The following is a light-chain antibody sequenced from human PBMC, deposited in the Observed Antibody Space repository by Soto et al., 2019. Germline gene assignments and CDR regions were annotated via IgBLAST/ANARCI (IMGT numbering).Light chain of an antibody. CDR3: SSYTSSSTRV. J-gene: IGLJ3*02. Sequence: QSALTQPASVSGSPGQSITISCTGTSSDVGGYNYVSWYQQHPGKAPKLMICEVSNRPSGVSNRFSGSKSGNTATLTISGLQAEYEADYYCSSYTSSSTRVFGGGTKLTVL. CDR2: EVS. CDR1: SSDVGGYNY. V-gene: IGLV2-14*01.